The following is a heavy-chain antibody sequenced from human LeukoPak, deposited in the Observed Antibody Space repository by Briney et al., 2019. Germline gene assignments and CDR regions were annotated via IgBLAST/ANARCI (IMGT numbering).Heavy chain of an antibody. Sequence: SETLSLTCTVSGGSVSSGSYYWSWIRQPPGTGLEWIGYIYYSGSTNYNPSLKSRVTISVDTSKNQFSLKLSSVTAADTAVYYCASGGSHYDILTDYYYYYGMDVWGKGTTVTVSS. V-gene: IGHV4-61*01. CDR2: IYYSGST. J-gene: IGHJ6*04. CDR1: GGSVSSGSYY. D-gene: IGHD3-9*01. CDR3: ASGGSHYDILTDYYYYYGMDV.